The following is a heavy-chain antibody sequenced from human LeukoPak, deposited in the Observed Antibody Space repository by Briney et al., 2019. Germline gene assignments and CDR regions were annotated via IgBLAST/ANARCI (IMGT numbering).Heavy chain of an antibody. CDR2: IYTSGST. V-gene: IGHV4-61*02. CDR1: GGSISSGSYY. D-gene: IGHD6-19*01. CDR3: ARRQGWYQGAPFDY. J-gene: IGHJ4*02. Sequence: SQTLSLTCTVSGGSISSGSYYWSWIRQPAGKGLEWIGRIYTSGSTNYNPSLKSRVTISVDTSKNQFSLKLSPVTATDTAVYYCARRQGWYQGAPFDYWGQGTLVTVSS.